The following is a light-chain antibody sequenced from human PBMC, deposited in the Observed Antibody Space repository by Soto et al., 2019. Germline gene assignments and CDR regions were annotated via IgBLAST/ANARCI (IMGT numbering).Light chain of an antibody. J-gene: IGLJ3*02. V-gene: IGLV2-23*02. Sequence: QSVLTQPASVSGSPGQSITISCIGTSSDVGSYNLVSWYQQHPGKAPKVLIYEVSERPSGVSNRFSGSKSGNTASLTISGLQAEDEAEYYCCSYAGSNNRVFGGGTKLTVL. CDR3: CSYAGSNNRV. CDR2: EVS. CDR1: SSDVGSYNL.